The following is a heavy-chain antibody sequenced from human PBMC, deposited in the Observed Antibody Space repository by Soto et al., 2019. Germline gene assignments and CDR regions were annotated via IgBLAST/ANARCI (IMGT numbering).Heavy chain of an antibody. CDR3: ATGWFGESQH. CDR1: GGSISSSSYY. Sequence: QLQLQESGPGLVKPSETLSLTCTVSGGSISSSSYYWGWIRQPPGKGLEWIGSIYYSGSTYYNPSLQSRVTISVDTSKNQFSLKLSSVTAADTAVYYCATGWFGESQHWGQGTLVTVSS. J-gene: IGHJ1*01. CDR2: IYYSGST. V-gene: IGHV4-39*01. D-gene: IGHD3-10*01.